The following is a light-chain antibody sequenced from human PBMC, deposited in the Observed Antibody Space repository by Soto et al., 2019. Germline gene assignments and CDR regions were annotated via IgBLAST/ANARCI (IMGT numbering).Light chain of an antibody. J-gene: IGKJ5*01. CDR1: QSVTNN. CDR3: QQYNNWPPIT. Sequence: DIMMTQSPATLSVSPGERATLSFRASQSVTNNIAWYQQKPGQAPRLLIYYASTKTTGIPARFSGSGSGTEFTLTISSLQSEDFALYYCQQYNNWPPITVGQGTRLEIK. V-gene: IGKV3-15*01. CDR2: YAS.